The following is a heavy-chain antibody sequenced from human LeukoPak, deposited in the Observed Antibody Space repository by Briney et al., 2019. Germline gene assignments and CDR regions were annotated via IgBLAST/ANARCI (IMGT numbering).Heavy chain of an antibody. CDR1: GYTFSNYY. J-gene: IGHJ1*01. CDR2: IKPSVGGA. D-gene: IGHD3-22*01. V-gene: IGHV1-46*01. CDR3: ARDHFDSSGYHYLLGYFEH. Sequence: GASVNVSCKPSGYTFSNYYVHWVRQAPGQEVEGMGIIKPSVGGASYALKFQGRVTLTRDTSTSTAYMELSSLRSEDTAVYYCARDHFDSSGYHYLLGYFEHWGQGTLVTVSS.